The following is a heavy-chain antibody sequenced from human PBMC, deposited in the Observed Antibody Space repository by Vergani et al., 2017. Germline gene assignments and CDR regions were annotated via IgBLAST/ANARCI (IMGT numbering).Heavy chain of an antibody. CDR2: IYYSGST. D-gene: IGHD4-17*01. CDR1: GGSISSYY. J-gene: IGHJ3*02. Sequence: QVQLQESGPGLVKPSETLSLTCTVSGGSISSYYWSWIRQPPGKGLEWIGYIYYSGSTNYNPSLKSRVTISVDTSKNQFSLKLSSVTAADMAVYYCARLGYGDQAFDIWGQGTMVTVSS. V-gene: IGHV4-59*08. CDR3: ARLGYGDQAFDI.